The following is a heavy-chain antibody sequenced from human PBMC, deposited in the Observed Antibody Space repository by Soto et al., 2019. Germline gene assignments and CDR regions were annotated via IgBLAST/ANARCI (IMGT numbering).Heavy chain of an antibody. V-gene: IGHV1-69*01. CDR2: IIPIFSTA. CDR1: GGTFSSYA. Sequence: QVQLVQSGAEVKKPGSSVKVSCKASGGTFSSYAISWVRQAPGQGLEWMGGIIPIFSTANYAQKFQGRVTITADESTSTAYMELSSLRSEDTAVYYCATRGKYYYDSSGYYDDYYYYGMDVWGQGTTVTVSS. D-gene: IGHD3-22*01. J-gene: IGHJ6*02. CDR3: ATRGKYYYDSSGYYDDYYYYGMDV.